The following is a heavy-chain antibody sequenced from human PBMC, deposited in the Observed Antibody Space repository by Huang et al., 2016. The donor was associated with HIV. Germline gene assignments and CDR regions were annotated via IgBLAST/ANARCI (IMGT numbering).Heavy chain of an antibody. CDR2: MYTSGST. CDR3: ARAKFSRDAFDI. J-gene: IGHJ3*02. CDR1: GGSITSGSYY. V-gene: IGHV4-61*09. Sequence: QVQLQESGPGLVKPSQTLSLTCTVSGGSITSGSYYLSWIRQPAGKGLEWIGHMYTSGSTNFNPSLKSRVTILRDTSKNQFSLKLSSVTAADTAVYYCARAKFSRDAFDIWGQGTMVTVSS.